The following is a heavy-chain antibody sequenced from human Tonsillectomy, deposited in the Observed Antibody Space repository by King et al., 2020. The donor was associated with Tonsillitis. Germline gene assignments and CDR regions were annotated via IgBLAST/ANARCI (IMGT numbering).Heavy chain of an antibody. V-gene: IGHV3-30-3*01. Sequence: VQLVESGGGVVQPGRSLRLSCAASGFTFSSYAMHWVRQSPGKGLEWVAVISYVGSNKYYADSVKGRFTISRYNSKNTVYLQMNSLRAEDTAGYYCARADYYESSGYYFEFDYWGQGTVVTVSS. CDR2: ISYVGSNK. D-gene: IGHD3-22*01. CDR1: GFTFSSYA. CDR3: ARADYYESSGYYFEFDY. J-gene: IGHJ4*02.